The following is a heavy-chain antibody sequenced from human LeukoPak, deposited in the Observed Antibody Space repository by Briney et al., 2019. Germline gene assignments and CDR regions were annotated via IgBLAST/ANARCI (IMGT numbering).Heavy chain of an antibody. CDR2: ISTDGYTT. V-gene: IGHV3-74*01. D-gene: IGHD2-15*01. CDR1: GFTFNSYA. Sequence: PGGSLRLSCAASGFTFNSYAMHWVRQAPRKGLVWVSRISTDGYTTDYADFVQGRFTASRDNTKNTWSLEMNSLRAEDTAVYYCVVGGSPGYWGQGTLVTVSS. CDR3: VVGGSPGY. J-gene: IGHJ4*02.